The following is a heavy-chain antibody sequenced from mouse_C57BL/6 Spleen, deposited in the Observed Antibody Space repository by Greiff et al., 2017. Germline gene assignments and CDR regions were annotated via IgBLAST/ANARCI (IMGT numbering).Heavy chain of an antibody. CDR2: IHPTSGST. V-gene: IGHV1-64*01. Sequence: QVQLQQPGAELVKPGASVKLSCKASGYTFTSYWMHWVKQRPGQGLEWIGMIHPTSGSTNYNEKFKSKATLTVDKSSSTAYMQLSSLTSEDSAVYCCARGGDYDCPFAYWGQGTLVTVSA. J-gene: IGHJ3*01. CDR3: ARGGDYDCPFAY. CDR1: GYTFTSYW. D-gene: IGHD2-4*01.